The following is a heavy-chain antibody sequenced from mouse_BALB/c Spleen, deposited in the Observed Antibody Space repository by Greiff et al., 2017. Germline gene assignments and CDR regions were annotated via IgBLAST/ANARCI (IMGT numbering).Heavy chain of an antibody. CDR2: IWGDGST. V-gene: IGHV2-6-7*01. J-gene: IGHJ4*01. Sequence: VQLQQSGPGLVAPSQSLSITCTVSGFSLTGYGVNWVRQPPGKGLEWLGMIWGDGSTDYNSALKSRLSISKDNSKSQVFLKMNSLQTDDTARYYCASPWHYGNYDYAMDYWGQGTSVTVSS. CDR3: ASPWHYGNYDYAMDY. D-gene: IGHD2-1*01. CDR1: GFSLTGYG.